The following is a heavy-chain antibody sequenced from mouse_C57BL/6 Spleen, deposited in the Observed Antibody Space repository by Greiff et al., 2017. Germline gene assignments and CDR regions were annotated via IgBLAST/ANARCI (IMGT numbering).Heavy chain of an antibody. CDR2: LYPGGGYT. Sequence: QVQLQQSGAELVRPGTSVKMSCKASGYTFTNYWIGWAKQRPGHGLEWIGDLYPGGGYTHYNEKFKGKGTLTADNSSSTAYMQFSSLTSEDSAIYYCARRTITTVVANYAMDYWGQGTSVTVAS. D-gene: IGHD1-1*01. CDR1: GYTFTNYW. CDR3: ARRTITTVVANYAMDY. J-gene: IGHJ4*01. V-gene: IGHV1-63*01.